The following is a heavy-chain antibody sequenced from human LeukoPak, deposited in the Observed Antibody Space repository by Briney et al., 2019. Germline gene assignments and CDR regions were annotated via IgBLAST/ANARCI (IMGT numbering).Heavy chain of an antibody. CDR3: ASWSGDRGYYYYMNV. CDR2: IIPIFGTA. V-gene: IGHV1-69*05. CDR1: GGTFSSYA. D-gene: IGHD7-27*01. Sequence: SVKVSCKASGGTFSSYAISWVRQAPGQGLEWMGGIIPIFGTANYAQKFQGRVTITTDESTSTAYMELSSLRSEDTAVYYCASWSGDRGYYYYMNVWGKGTTVTVSS. J-gene: IGHJ6*03.